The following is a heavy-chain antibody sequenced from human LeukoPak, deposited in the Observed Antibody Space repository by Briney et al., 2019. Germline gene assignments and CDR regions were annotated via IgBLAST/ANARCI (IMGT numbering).Heavy chain of an antibody. CDR3: ARDLGDY. CDR2: IKQDGSEK. Sequence: GGSLRLSCAASGFTFSGYWMSWVRQAPGKGLEWVANIKQDGSEKYYVDSVKGRFTISRDNAKNSLYLQMNSLRAEDTAVYYCARDLGDYWGQGTLVTVSS. D-gene: IGHD3-16*01. J-gene: IGHJ4*02. CDR1: GFTFSGYW. V-gene: IGHV3-7*01.